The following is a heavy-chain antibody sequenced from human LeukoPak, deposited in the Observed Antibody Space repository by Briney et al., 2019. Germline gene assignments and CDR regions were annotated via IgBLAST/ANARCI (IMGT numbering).Heavy chain of an antibody. Sequence: SETLSLTCTVSGGSISSSSYYWGWIRQPPGKGLEWIGYIYYSGSTNYNPSLKSRVTISVDTSKNQFSLKLSSVTAADTAVYYCARLWYSYGNYYMDVWGKGTTVTIS. CDR3: ARLWYSYGNYYMDV. D-gene: IGHD5-18*01. V-gene: IGHV4-61*05. CDR2: IYYSGST. CDR1: GGSISSSSYY. J-gene: IGHJ6*03.